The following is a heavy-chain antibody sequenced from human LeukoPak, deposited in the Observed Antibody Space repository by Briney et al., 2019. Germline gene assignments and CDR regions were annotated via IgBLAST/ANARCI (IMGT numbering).Heavy chain of an antibody. V-gene: IGHV3-23*01. Sequence: GGSLKLSCAASGFTFSSYAMRWVRQAPGKGLEWVSVITGSGGSTYYADSVKGRFTISRDNSKNTLYLQMNSLRAEDTAVYYCAKNSRCGPTAPCDYYLFDYWGQGTLVTVSS. CDR2: ITGSGGST. D-gene: IGHD2-21*02. CDR3: AKNSRCGPTAPCDYYLFDY. J-gene: IGHJ4*02. CDR1: GFTFSSYA.